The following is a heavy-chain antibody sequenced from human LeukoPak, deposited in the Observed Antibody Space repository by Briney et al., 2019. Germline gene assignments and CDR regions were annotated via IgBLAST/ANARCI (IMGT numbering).Heavy chain of an antibody. Sequence: SETLSLTCTVSGGSISSYYWSWIRQPPGKGLEWIGYIYCSGSTNYNPSLKSRVTISVDTSKNQFSLKLSSVTAADTAVYYCASSSSGITDYYYYYYMDVWGKGTTVTVSS. D-gene: IGHD1-26*01. CDR1: GGSISSYY. J-gene: IGHJ6*03. CDR3: ASSSSGITDYYYYYYMDV. V-gene: IGHV4-59*01. CDR2: IYCSGST.